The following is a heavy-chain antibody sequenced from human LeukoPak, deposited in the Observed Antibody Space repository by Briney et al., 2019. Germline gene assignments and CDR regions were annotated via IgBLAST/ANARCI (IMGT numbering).Heavy chain of an antibody. CDR3: ARQQGNYGGNLGY. CDR2: IYPGDSDT. CDR1: GYRFAIYW. J-gene: IGHJ4*02. D-gene: IGHD4-23*01. Sequence: GESLKISCKGSGYRFAIYWIGWVRLMPGKGLEWIGMIYPGDSDTTYSPSFQGQVTISVDKSISTAYLQWSSLKASDTAIYYCARQQGNYGGNLGYWGQGTLVTVSS. V-gene: IGHV5-51*01.